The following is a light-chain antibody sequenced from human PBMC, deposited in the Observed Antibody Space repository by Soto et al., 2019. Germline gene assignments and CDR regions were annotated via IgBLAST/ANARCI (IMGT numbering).Light chain of an antibody. CDR3: QQYNXWHPKMA. V-gene: IGKV3-15*01. CDR2: GAS. Sequence: VVTQSPATLSVFPGETATLSCRASQSVSSDLAWYQQRPGQAPRLLIYGASTRATGIPARFRGSGSGTEFRLTISSLQSEDFATYYCQQYNXWHPKMALGRGTKVDIK. CDR1: QSVSSD. J-gene: IGKJ1*01.